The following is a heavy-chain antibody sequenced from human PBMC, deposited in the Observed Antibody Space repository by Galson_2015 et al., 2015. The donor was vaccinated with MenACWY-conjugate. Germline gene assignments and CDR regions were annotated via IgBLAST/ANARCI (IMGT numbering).Heavy chain of an antibody. CDR2: ISSSRSTI. D-gene: IGHD1-1*01. Sequence: SLRLSCAASGFTFSSYSMNWVRQAPGKGLEWVSYISSSRSTIYYADSVKGRFTISRDNAKNSLYLQMNSLRAEDTAMYYCARDSTGNWNDLVYSYYGMDVWGQGTTVTVSS. CDR3: ARDSTGNWNDLVYSYYGMDV. CDR1: GFTFSSYS. J-gene: IGHJ6*02. V-gene: IGHV3-48*04.